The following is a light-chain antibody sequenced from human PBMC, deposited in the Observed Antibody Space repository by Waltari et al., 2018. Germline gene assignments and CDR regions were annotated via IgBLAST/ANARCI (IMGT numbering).Light chain of an antibody. CDR3: LLHYSGPRV. V-gene: IGLV7-46*01. J-gene: IGLJ2*01. CDR2: DTS. Sequence: AVVTQEPSVTVSPGGTVTLTCGSSPAAVTSSHYPYWFQKKPGQAPRTLVYDTSNKHSWTPARFSGSVVGGKAALTLSGAQPEDEAEYYCLLHYSGPRVFGGGTKVTVL. CDR1: PAAVTSSHY.